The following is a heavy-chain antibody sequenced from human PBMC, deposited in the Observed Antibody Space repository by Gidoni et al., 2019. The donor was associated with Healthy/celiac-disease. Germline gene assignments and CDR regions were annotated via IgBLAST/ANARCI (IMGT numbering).Heavy chain of an antibody. V-gene: IGHV3-7*01. D-gene: IGHD3-10*01. CDR2: IDQHGSEK. CDR3: AEAGGY. CDR1: GYSLSSTW. Sequence: ELQLVESGGGLVQPGGSLRLSCASSGYSLSSTWMTWVRQAPGKGLEWVANIDQHGSEKYYVDAVKCRFTISRDNAKNSLYLQINSLGAEDTAVYYCAEAGGYWGQGTLVTVSS. J-gene: IGHJ4*02.